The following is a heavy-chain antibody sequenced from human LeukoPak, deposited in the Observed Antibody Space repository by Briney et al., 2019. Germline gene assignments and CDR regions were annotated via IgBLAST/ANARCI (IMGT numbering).Heavy chain of an antibody. CDR1: GGSFTGYY. J-gene: IGHJ4*02. V-gene: IGHV4-34*01. D-gene: IGHD4-17*01. CDR3: ARVPDYGDYRYYFDY. Sequence: PSETLSLTCAVYGGSFTGYYWSWIRQPPGKGLEWIGEINHSGSTNYNPSLKSRVTISVDTSKNQFSLKLSSVTAADTAVYYCARVPDYGDYRYYFDYWGQGTLVTVSS. CDR2: INHSGST.